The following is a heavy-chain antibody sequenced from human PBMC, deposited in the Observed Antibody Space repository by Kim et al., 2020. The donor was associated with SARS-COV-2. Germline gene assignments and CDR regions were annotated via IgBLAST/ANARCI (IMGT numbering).Heavy chain of an antibody. D-gene: IGHD6-13*01. CDR1: GYTLTELS. Sequence: ASVKVSCKVSGYTLTELSMHWVRQAPGKGLEWMGGFDPEDGETIYAQKFQGRVTMTEDTSTDTAYMELSSLRSEDTAVYYCATTNLRPGYSSSWYLEGPYHWFNPWGQGTLVTVSS. V-gene: IGHV1-24*01. CDR3: ATTNLRPGYSSSWYLEGPYHWFNP. CDR2: FDPEDGET. J-gene: IGHJ5*02.